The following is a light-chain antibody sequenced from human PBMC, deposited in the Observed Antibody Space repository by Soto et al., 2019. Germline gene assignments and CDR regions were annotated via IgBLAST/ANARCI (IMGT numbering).Light chain of an antibody. CDR1: QSVSRY. CDR3: QQRSNWPPIT. Sequence: EILLTQSPSTLSLSPAERVTLSCRASQSVSRYLAWYQQKPGQAPRLLIYDAANRATGIPARFSGSGSWGDVALTISSLETEDFAVYYCQQRSNWPPITFGQGTRLEI. J-gene: IGKJ5*01. CDR2: DAA. V-gene: IGKV3-11*02.